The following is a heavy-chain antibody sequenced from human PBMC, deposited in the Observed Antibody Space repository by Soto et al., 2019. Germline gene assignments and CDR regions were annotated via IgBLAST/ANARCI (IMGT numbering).Heavy chain of an antibody. D-gene: IGHD1-7*01. Sequence: PSETLSLTCSVSGGSISSRSYSWGWIRQPPGKGLEWIVTIYYSGSSNYDPSLKSRVTISVDTSKNQFSLKLTSVTAADTAVYYCASQKLDVPAFFDYWGQGMLVTVSS. CDR3: ASQKLDVPAFFDY. CDR1: GGSISSRSYS. J-gene: IGHJ4*02. CDR2: IYYSGSS. V-gene: IGHV4-39*01.